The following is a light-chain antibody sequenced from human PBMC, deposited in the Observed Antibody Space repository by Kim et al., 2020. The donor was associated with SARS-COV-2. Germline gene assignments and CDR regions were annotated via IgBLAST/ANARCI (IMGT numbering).Light chain of an antibody. Sequence: TSVGDRVTIACRASQGIGSNLAWYQQKPGTAPKLLIYDASTLQTGVPSRFSGSGSGTDFTLTISSLQPEDFATYYCQQLDNYPFTFGPGTKVDIK. CDR2: DAS. CDR3: QQLDNYPFT. CDR1: QGIGSN. J-gene: IGKJ3*01. V-gene: IGKV1-9*01.